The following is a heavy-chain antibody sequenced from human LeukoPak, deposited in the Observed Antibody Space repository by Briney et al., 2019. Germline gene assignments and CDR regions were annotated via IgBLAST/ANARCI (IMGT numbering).Heavy chain of an antibody. D-gene: IGHD6-19*01. J-gene: IGHJ6*04. Sequence: GESLRISCKGSGYSFTSYWISWVRQMPGKGLEWMGRIDPSDSYTNYSPSFQGHVTISADKSISTAYLQWSSLKASDTAMYYCARQLSTGAAGHYYYYGMDVWGKGTTVTVSS. CDR3: ARQLSTGAAGHYYYYGMDV. CDR1: GYSFTSYW. CDR2: IDPSDSYT. V-gene: IGHV5-10-1*01.